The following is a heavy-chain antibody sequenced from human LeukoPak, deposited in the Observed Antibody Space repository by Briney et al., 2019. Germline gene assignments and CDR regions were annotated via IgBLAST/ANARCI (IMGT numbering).Heavy chain of an antibody. CDR1: GDSVSSNSVT. D-gene: IGHD5-12*01. CDR3: ARSYSGYDYLYYFDY. Sequence: SQTLSLTCAISGDSVSSNSVTWNWIRQSPSRGLEWLGRTYYRSTWYNDYAVSVRGRITVNPDTSKNQFSLHLNSVTPEDTAVYYCARSYSGYDYLYYFDYWGQGTLVTVSS. V-gene: IGHV6-1*01. CDR2: TYYRSTWYN. J-gene: IGHJ4*02.